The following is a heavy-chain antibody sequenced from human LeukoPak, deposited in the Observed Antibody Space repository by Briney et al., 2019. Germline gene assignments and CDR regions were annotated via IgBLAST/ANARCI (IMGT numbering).Heavy chain of an antibody. CDR2: INPHSRAT. CDR1: VHDFRDFY. V-gene: IGHV1-2*02. J-gene: IGHJ5*02. D-gene: IGHD1-1*01. Sequence: ASVNLSYKSSVHDFRDFYFNWVPRAPGRGLEWVGWINPHSRATHYAQRFRGRVTMEASITTANMELNSLTSDDTTGYYCVTATATHRLDPWGQGTLVTVSS. CDR3: VTATATHRLDP.